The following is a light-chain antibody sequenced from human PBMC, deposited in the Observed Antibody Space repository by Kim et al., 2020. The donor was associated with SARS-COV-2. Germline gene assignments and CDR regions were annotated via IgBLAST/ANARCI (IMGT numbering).Light chain of an antibody. V-gene: IGKV1-27*01. CDR2: AAS. Sequence: DIQMTQSPSSLSASVGDTVTITCRASQDIANSLAWYQQKPGKVPKVLIYAASTLQSGVPSRFSGSGSGTEFTLTIGSLQTEDVATYYCQKYNSAPWTFGPGTKVDIK. J-gene: IGKJ1*01. CDR1: QDIANS. CDR3: QKYNSAPWT.